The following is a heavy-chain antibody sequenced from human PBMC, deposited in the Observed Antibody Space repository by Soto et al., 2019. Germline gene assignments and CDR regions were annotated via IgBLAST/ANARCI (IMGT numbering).Heavy chain of an antibody. J-gene: IGHJ6*01. CDR1: GDSIRRYY. V-gene: IGHV4-59*01. CDR2: IYLIGTT. D-gene: IGHD1-1*01. Sequence: PSATLSLTCTVSGDSIRRYYWSWVRQPPGQTLEWIGYIYLIGTTTDDPSLKRRVTISVDRSTTHFSLELSSVTAADTAVYYGARDFRGDGTSGYDGMDVWGQGTAVT. CDR3: ARDFRGDGTSGYDGMDV.